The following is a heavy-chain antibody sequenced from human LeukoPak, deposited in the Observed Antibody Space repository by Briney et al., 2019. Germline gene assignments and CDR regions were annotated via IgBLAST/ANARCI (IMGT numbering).Heavy chain of an antibody. Sequence: GGSLGLFCEASGFTFCSYWMSWVGQAPGKGLEGVANIKQDGSEKYYVDSVKGRFTISRDNAKTSLYLQMNSLRAEDTAVYYCARDQWLVGFAFDIWGQGTMVTVSS. D-gene: IGHD6-19*01. CDR3: ARDQWLVGFAFDI. CDR1: GFTFCSYW. V-gene: IGHV3-7*03. CDR2: IKQDGSEK. J-gene: IGHJ3*02.